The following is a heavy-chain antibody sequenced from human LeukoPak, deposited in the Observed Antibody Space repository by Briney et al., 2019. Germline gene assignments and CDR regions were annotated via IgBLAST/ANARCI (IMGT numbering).Heavy chain of an antibody. J-gene: IGHJ6*03. Sequence: GGSLRLSCAASGFTFSSYWMSWVRQAPGKGLEWVANIKQDGSEKYYVDSVKGRFTISRDNAKNSLYLQMNSLRAEDTAVYYCARGQGIVPYYYYYYYMDVWGKGTTVTVSS. D-gene: IGHD1-26*01. CDR3: ARGQGIVPYYYYYYYMDV. V-gene: IGHV3-7*01. CDR1: GFTFSSYW. CDR2: IKQDGSEK.